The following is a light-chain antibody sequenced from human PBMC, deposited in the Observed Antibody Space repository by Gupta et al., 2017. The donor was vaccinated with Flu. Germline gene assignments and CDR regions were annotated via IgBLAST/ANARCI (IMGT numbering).Light chain of an antibody. CDR2: GVF. V-gene: IGLV2-23*02. CDR1: RSDIGTFNL. J-gene: IGLJ2*01. Sequence: QSALTQPASVSGSPGESITISCTGNRSDIGTFNLVSWFQVHPGKAPKSIIYGVFNRPSGVSDRFSGSKSGNTASLTISRLQAADEADYYCCSYAGSRNIFGGGTKVTVL. CDR3: CSYAGSRNI.